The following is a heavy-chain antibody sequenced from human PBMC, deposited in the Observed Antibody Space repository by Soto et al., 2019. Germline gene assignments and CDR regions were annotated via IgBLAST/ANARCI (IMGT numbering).Heavy chain of an antibody. J-gene: IGHJ4*02. CDR3: ARRGSGSYSDY. V-gene: IGHV4-39*01. Sequence: SSETLSLTCTASGGSISSSSYYWGWIRQPPGKGLEWIGSIYYSGSTYYNPSLKSRVTISVDTSKNQFSLKLSSVTAADTAVYYCARRGSGSYSDYWGQGTLVTVSS. D-gene: IGHD3-10*01. CDR1: GGSISSSSYY. CDR2: IYYSGST.